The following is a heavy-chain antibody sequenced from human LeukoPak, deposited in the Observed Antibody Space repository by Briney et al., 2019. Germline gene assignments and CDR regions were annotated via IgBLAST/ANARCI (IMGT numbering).Heavy chain of an antibody. Sequence: SQTLSLTCTVSGGSISSGSYYWNWIRQPPGKGLEGIGSIYHSGSTYYNPSLKSRVTISIDTSKNQFSLKLSSVTAADTAVYYCARRIVVVTADPNYFYFYMDVWGKGTTVTVSS. V-gene: IGHV4-39*07. CDR3: ARRIVVVTADPNYFYFYMDV. J-gene: IGHJ6*03. CDR2: IYHSGST. D-gene: IGHD2-21*02. CDR1: GGSISSGSYY.